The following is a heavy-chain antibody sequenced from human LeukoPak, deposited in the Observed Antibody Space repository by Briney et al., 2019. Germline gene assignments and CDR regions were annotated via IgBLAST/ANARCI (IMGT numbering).Heavy chain of an antibody. CDR2: ISGSGGST. Sequence: PGGSLRLSCAASGFTFSSYAMSWVRQAPGKGLEWVSAISGSGGSTYYADSVKGRFTISRDNSKNTLYLQMNSLRAEDTAVYYCARDPDPQGGILAGPSYFDCWGQGTLVTVSS. V-gene: IGHV3-23*01. CDR1: GFTFSSYA. D-gene: IGHD2-21*01. CDR3: ARDPDPQGGILAGPSYFDC. J-gene: IGHJ4*02.